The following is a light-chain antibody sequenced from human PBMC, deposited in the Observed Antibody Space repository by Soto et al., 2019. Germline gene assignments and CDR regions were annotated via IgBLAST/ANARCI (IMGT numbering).Light chain of an antibody. CDR1: HDVSWN. Sequence: DIQMTQSPSSLSASVRDRVTIGCQSSHDVSWNLNWFQQKPGEAPKLLIYDASNLERGVPSRFSGSGSGTDFTLTISSLQPEDVATYYWQQYSSMLSFGGGTEVDLK. V-gene: IGKV1-33*01. CDR2: DAS. CDR3: QQYSSMLS. J-gene: IGKJ4*01.